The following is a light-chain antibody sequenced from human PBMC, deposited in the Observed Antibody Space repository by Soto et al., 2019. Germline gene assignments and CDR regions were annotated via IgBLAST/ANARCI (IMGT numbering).Light chain of an antibody. J-gene: IGKJ3*01. CDR3: QQYNNWPFT. Sequence: ERVMTQAPATLSVSPAERATHYYRASQSISSNLAWYQQKPGQAPRLLIYGASTRATGIPARFSGSGSGTEFTLTISSLQSEDFAVYYCQQYNNWPFTFGPGTKVDIK. CDR2: GAS. V-gene: IGKV3-15*01. CDR1: QSISSN.